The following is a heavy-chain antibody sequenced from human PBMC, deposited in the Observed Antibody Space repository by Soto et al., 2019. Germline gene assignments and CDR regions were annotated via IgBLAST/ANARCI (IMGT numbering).Heavy chain of an antibody. J-gene: IGHJ6*04. CDR2: IDNAGTDS. Sequence: EVQLVESGGGLVQPGGSLRLSCAASGFTLSGRSMHWVRQAPGKGLVWVSGIDNAGTDSTYADSVKGRFTSSRDNAKNMLYIQMTSLRDEETAVYYCARGWFGPDVWGKGTTVTVSS. D-gene: IGHD3-10*01. CDR3: ARGWFGPDV. V-gene: IGHV3-74*01. CDR1: GFTLSGRS.